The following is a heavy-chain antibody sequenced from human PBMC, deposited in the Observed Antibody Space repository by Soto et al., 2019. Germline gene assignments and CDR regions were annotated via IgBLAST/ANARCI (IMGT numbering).Heavy chain of an antibody. CDR2: ISGSGGST. J-gene: IGHJ4*02. CDR3: AKDSRKNGEMATIWLD. Sequence: PGGSLRLSCAASGFTFSSYAMSWVRQAPGKGLEWVSAISGSGGSTYYADSVKGRFTISRDNSKNTLYLQMNSLRAEDTAVYYCAKDSRKNGEMATIWLDWGQGTLVTVSS. CDR1: GFTFSSYA. D-gene: IGHD5-12*01. V-gene: IGHV3-23*01.